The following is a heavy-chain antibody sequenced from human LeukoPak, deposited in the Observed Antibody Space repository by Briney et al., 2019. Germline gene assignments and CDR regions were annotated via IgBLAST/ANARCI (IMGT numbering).Heavy chain of an antibody. CDR3: AKDVQMTRNDYYNYFDY. D-gene: IGHD3-22*01. J-gene: IGHJ4*02. CDR1: GFTFDDYA. Sequence: GGSLRLSSAASGFTFDDYAMHWVRQGPGKGLEWVSGIGSNSGGIAYADSVKGRFTISRDNAKNSLYLQMNSLRPEDTALYYCAKDVQMTRNDYYNYFDYWGQGTLVTVSS. CDR2: IGSNSGGI. V-gene: IGHV3-9*01.